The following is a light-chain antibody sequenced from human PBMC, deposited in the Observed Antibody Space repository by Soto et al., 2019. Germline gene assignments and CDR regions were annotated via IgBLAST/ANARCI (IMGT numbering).Light chain of an antibody. CDR2: EVS. J-gene: IGLJ1*01. V-gene: IGLV2-8*01. Sequence: QSVLTQPPSASGSPGQSVTISCSGTSSDVGGYTYVSGNQQDPGKAPKVMIYEVSTRTSGVPDRLSGPKSGNTASLTVSVLQAEDEAEYYCSSYVGSNNFVFGTGSQVTVL. CDR3: SSYVGSNNFV. CDR1: SSDVGGYTY.